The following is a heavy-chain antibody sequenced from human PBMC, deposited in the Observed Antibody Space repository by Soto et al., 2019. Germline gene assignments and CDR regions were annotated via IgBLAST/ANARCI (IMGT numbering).Heavy chain of an antibody. CDR2: ISGGGGSTI. D-gene: IGHD3-22*01. CDR1: GFTFSSYA. V-gene: IGHV3-23*01. Sequence: EVQLLESGGGLVQPGGSLRLSCAASGFTFSSYAMSWVRQAPGKGLEWVSAISGGGGSTIEYADSVKGRFTISRDNAKNSLYLQMNSLRAEDTAVYYCARVRGYYDSSGFDFWGQGTLITVSS. J-gene: IGHJ4*02. CDR3: ARVRGYYDSSGFDF.